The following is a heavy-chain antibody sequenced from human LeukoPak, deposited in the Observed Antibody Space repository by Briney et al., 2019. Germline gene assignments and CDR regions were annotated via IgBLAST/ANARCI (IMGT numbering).Heavy chain of an antibody. CDR3: AADPQDPHYYYGMDV. J-gene: IGHJ6*02. Sequence: SVEVSCKASGFTFTSSAVQWVRQARGQRLEWIGWIVVGSGNTNYAQRFQERVTITRDMSTSTAYMELSSLRSEDTAVYYCAADPQDPHYYYGMDVWGQGTTVTVSS. CDR1: GFTFTSSA. V-gene: IGHV1-58*01. CDR2: IVVGSGNT.